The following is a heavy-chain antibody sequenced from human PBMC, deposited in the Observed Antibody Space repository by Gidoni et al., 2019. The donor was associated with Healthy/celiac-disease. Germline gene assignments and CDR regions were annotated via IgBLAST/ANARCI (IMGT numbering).Heavy chain of an antibody. CDR2: ISGSGGST. Sequence: EVQLLESGGGLVQPGGSLRLSCAASGFTFSRYAMSWVRQAPGKGLEWVSAISGSGGSTYYADSVKGRFTISRDNSKNTLYLQMNSLRAEDTAVYYCAKGHYDCTNGVCYRGYYFDYWGQGTLVTVSS. V-gene: IGHV3-23*01. CDR1: GFTFSRYA. J-gene: IGHJ4*02. CDR3: AKGHYDCTNGVCYRGYYFDY. D-gene: IGHD2-8*01.